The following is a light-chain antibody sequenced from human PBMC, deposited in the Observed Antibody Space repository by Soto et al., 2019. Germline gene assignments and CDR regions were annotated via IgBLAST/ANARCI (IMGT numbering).Light chain of an antibody. Sequence: DMQMTQSPSSLSASVGDRVTITCRASQTISSWLAWYQQKPGKAPKLLIYKASTLKSGVPSRFSGSGSGTEFTLTISSLQPDDFATYYCQHYNSYSEAFGQGTQVDIK. V-gene: IGKV1-5*03. J-gene: IGKJ1*01. CDR1: QTISSW. CDR2: KAS. CDR3: QHYNSYSEA.